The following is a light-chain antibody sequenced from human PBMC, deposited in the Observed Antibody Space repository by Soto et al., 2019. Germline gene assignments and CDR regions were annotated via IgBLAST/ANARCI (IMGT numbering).Light chain of an antibody. CDR2: DVS. Sequence: QSVLTQPASVSGSPGQSITISCTGTSSDVGGYNYVSWYQQHPGKAPKLMIYDVSNRPSGVSNRFSGSKSGNTASLTISGLQAEDEADYYCRSYTSSSPVFGGGTKVTVL. CDR3: RSYTSSSPV. V-gene: IGLV2-14*01. CDR1: SSDVGGYNY. J-gene: IGLJ2*01.